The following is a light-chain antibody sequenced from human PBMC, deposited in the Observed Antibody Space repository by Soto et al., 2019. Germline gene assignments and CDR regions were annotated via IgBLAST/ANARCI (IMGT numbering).Light chain of an antibody. Sequence: DIQMTQSPSSLSASVGDRVTITCRASQSISSYLNWYQQKPGKAPKLLIYAASSSQSGVPSRFSGSGSGTDFTLTISSLQPEDFATYYCQQSYSTHPTFGPGTKVDIK. CDR1: QSISSY. CDR3: QQSYSTHPT. J-gene: IGKJ3*01. CDR2: AAS. V-gene: IGKV1-39*01.